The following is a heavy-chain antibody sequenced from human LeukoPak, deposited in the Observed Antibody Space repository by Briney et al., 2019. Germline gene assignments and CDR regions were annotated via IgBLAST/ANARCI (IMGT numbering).Heavy chain of an antibody. CDR2: IRSSGGST. D-gene: IGHD5-12*01. CDR1: EFTLSTYA. Sequence: QPGGSLRLTCVASEFTLSTYAMSWVRQAPGKGLEWLSVIRSSGGSTYYADSVTGRFTISRDNSKNTVFLQMNSLRLEDTAVYYCAEGGGYTIRHFDLRGRGTLVFVSS. CDR3: AEGGGYTIRHFDL. V-gene: IGHV3-23*01. J-gene: IGHJ2*01.